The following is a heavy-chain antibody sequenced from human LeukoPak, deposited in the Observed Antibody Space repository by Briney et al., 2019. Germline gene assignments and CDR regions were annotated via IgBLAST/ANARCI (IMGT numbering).Heavy chain of an antibody. V-gene: IGHV3-64*01. Sequence: PGGSLRLSCAASGFTFSSYAMHWVRQAPGKGLEYVSGISTNGGSTNYANSVKGRFTISRDNSKNTLYLQMGSLRAEDTAVYYCASWGSYGSGKRSWYFDLWDRGTLVTVSS. J-gene: IGHJ2*01. D-gene: IGHD3-16*01. CDR2: ISTNGGST. CDR1: GFTFSSYA. CDR3: ASWGSYGSGKRSWYFDL.